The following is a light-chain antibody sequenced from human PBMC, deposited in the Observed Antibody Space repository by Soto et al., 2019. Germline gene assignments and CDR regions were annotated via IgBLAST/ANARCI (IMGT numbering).Light chain of an antibody. V-gene: IGKV3-15*01. CDR1: LRISNT. CDR2: SAS. J-gene: IGKJ1*01. CDR3: QQYNNWPPWT. Sequence: EIVMTQFPATLSVSPGERATLSCTHSLRISNTLAWYQQKSGQAPRLLIYSASTRATSIPDRFSGSGSGTEFTLTINSLQSEDSAVYYCQQYNNWPPWTFGQGTKVDIK.